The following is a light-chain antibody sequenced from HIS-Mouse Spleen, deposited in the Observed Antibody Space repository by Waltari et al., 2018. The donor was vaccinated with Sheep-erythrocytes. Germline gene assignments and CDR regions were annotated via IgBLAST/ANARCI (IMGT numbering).Light chain of an antibody. CDR2: WAS. CDR3: KKYYSTLT. J-gene: IGKJ4*01. V-gene: IGKV4-1*01. CDR1: QSVLYSSNNKNY. Sequence: DIVMTQSPDSLAVSLGERATINCKSSQSVLYSSNNKNYLAWYQQKPGQPPKLLIYWASTRESGVPDRFSGSGSGTDFTLTISSLQAEDVAVYYCKKYYSTLTFGGGTKVEIK.